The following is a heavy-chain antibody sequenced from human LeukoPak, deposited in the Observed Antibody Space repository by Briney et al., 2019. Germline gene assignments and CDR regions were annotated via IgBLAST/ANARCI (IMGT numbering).Heavy chain of an antibody. Sequence: TGGSLRLSCAASGFTFSSYGMHWVRQAPGKGLEWVAVIWYDGSNKYYADSVKGRFTISRDNSKNTLYLQMNSLRAEDTAVYYCAKAGIGVVGYFDYWGQGTLVTVSS. CDR1: GFTFSSYG. CDR2: IWYDGSNK. CDR3: AKAGIGVVGYFDY. V-gene: IGHV3-33*06. J-gene: IGHJ4*02. D-gene: IGHD6-19*01.